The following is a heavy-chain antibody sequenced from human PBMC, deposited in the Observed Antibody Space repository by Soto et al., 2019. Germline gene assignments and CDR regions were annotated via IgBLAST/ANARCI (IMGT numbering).Heavy chain of an antibody. CDR1: GYTFTGYY. Sequence: QVQLVQSGAEVKKPGASVTVSCKASGYTFTGYYMHWVRQAPGQGLEWMGWINPNSGGTNYAQKFQGRVTMTRDTSISTAYMELSRLRSDDTAVYYCARENAYCSSSSCYSFDYWGQGTLVTVSS. CDR3: ARENAYCSSSSCYSFDY. CDR2: INPNSGGT. V-gene: IGHV1-2*02. J-gene: IGHJ4*02. D-gene: IGHD2-2*01.